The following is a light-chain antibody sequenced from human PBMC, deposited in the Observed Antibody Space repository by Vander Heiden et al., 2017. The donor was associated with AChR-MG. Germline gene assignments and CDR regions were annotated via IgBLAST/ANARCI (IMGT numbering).Light chain of an antibody. CDR1: HSNIRSTT. V-gene: IGLV1-44*01. CDR3: ATWDGGLDGPV. CDR2: GND. Sequence: QSVLTQPPSVSGTPGQRVTIPCSGGHSNIRSTTVVCYQHLPDSAPKLLMYGNDLRPSGVPDRFTGSKSGTSASLIIRGLQSEDEAEYFCATWDGGLDGPVFGGGTKVTVL. J-gene: IGLJ3*02.